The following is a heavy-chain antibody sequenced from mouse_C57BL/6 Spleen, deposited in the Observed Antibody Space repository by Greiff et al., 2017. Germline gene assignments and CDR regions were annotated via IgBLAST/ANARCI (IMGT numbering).Heavy chain of an antibody. Sequence: EVQLQESGGGLVKPGGSLKLSCAASRFTFSDYGMHWVRQAPEKGLEWVAYISSGSSTIYYADTVKGRFTISRDNAKNTLFLQMTSLRSEDTAMYYCARQGYGNLAWFAYWGQGTLVTVSA. J-gene: IGHJ3*01. V-gene: IGHV5-17*01. CDR1: RFTFSDYG. D-gene: IGHD2-10*02. CDR3: ARQGYGNLAWFAY. CDR2: ISSGSSTI.